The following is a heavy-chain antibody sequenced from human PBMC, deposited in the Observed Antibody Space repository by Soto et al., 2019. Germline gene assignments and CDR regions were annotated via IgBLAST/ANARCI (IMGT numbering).Heavy chain of an antibody. CDR2: IYYSGST. V-gene: IGHV4-59*11. Sequence: SETLSLTCTVSGGSISSHYWSCIRHPPGKGLEWIGYIYYSGSTNYNPSLKSRVTISVDTSKNQFSLKLSSVTAADTAVYYCARERANYGGNNAQYYFDYWGQGTLVTVSS. D-gene: IGHD4-17*01. CDR1: GGSISSHY. J-gene: IGHJ4*02. CDR3: ARERANYGGNNAQYYFDY.